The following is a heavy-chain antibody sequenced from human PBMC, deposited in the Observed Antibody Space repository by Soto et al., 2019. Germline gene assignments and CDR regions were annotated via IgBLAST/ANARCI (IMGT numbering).Heavy chain of an antibody. D-gene: IGHD2-15*01. CDR1: GGTLRNYG. V-gene: IGHV1-69*13. CDR3: ARVVSGGHSDY. CDR2: IIPVFGTA. J-gene: IGHJ4*02. Sequence: GASVKVSCKASGGTLRNYGISWVRQAPGQGLEWMGGIIPVFGTANYAQQFQGRVTITSDASTSTAYMELSSLRSEDTAVYYCARVVSGGHSDYWGQGTPVTVSS.